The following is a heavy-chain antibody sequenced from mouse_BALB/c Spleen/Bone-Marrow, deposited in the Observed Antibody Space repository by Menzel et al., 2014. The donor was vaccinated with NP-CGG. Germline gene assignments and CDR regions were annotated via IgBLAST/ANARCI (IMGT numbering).Heavy chain of an antibody. V-gene: IGHV2-6-4*01. CDR3: ARVVATDWYFDV. Sequence: VKLVESGPGLVAPSQSLSITCTVSGFSLSRYSVHWVRQPPGKGLEWLGMIWGGGSTDYNSALKSRLSISKDNSKSQVFLKMNSLQTDDTAVYYCARVVATDWYFDVWGAGTTVTVSS. CDR1: GFSLSRYS. CDR2: IWGGGST. J-gene: IGHJ1*01. D-gene: IGHD1-1*01.